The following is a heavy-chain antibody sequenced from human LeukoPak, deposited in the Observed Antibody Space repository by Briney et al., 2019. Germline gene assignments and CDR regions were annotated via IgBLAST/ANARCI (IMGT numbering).Heavy chain of an antibody. CDR3: ARASGQWPPMYMDV. CDR1: GGSFSGYY. V-gene: IGHV4-34*01. J-gene: IGHJ6*03. D-gene: IGHD6-19*01. Sequence: SETLSLTCAVYGGSFSGYYWSWIRQLPGKGLEWIGEINHSGSTNYNPSLKSRVTISVDTSKNQFSLKLSSVTAADTAVYYCARASGQWPPMYMDVWGKGTTVTVSS. CDR2: INHSGST.